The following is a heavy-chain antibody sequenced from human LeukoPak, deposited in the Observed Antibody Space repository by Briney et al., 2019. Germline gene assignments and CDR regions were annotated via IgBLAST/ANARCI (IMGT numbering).Heavy chain of an antibody. Sequence: SETLSLTGTVSGGSISSYYWSWIRQPPGKGLEWIGYIYYSGSTNYNPSLKSRVTISVDKTKNQFSLRLSSVTAADTAVYYCARLVGVYSYYGMDVWGQGPTVTVSS. D-gene: IGHD2-21*01. CDR1: GGSISSYY. CDR3: ARLVGVYSYYGMDV. J-gene: IGHJ6*02. CDR2: IYYSGST. V-gene: IGHV4-59*08.